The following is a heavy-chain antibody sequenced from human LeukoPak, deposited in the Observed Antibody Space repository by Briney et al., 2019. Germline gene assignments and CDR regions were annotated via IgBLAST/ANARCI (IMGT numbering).Heavy chain of an antibody. CDR3: ARNRYYYDSSGSIDAFDI. J-gene: IGHJ3*02. D-gene: IGHD3-22*01. CDR2: IYYSGST. Sequence: SETLSLTCAVSGGSLSSGDYYWTWIRQPPGKGLEWIGYIYYSGSTYYNPSLKSRVTISVDMSKNQFSLKLSSVTAADTAVYYCARNRYYYDSSGSIDAFDIWGRGTMVTVSS. V-gene: IGHV4-30-4*08. CDR1: GGSLSSGDYY.